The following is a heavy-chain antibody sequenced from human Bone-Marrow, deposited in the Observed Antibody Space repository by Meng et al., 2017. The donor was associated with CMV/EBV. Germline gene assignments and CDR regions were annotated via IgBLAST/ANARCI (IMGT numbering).Heavy chain of an antibody. J-gene: IGHJ6*02. Sequence: SVKVSCKSCGGTFSSYAISWVRQAPGRGREWMGGIIPILGIANYAQKFQGRVTIAADKSTSTAYMELSSLRSEDTAGYYCARERLGSYCYYGMDVWGQGTTVTVSS. CDR2: IIPILGIA. CDR3: ARERLGSYCYYGMDV. V-gene: IGHV1-69*10. D-gene: IGHD6-19*01. CDR1: GGTFSSYA.